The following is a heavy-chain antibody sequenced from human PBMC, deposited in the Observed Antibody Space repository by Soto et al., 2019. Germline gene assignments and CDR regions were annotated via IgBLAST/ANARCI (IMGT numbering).Heavy chain of an antibody. Sequence: HPGGSLRLSCAASGFTFSSYAMSWVRQAPWKGLEWVSTISGSGDGTWYADSVKGRFTISRDNSKNTVYLQMNSLRAEDTAEYYSAKVDYYDNRGYFDFWGQGTLVTVSS. CDR1: GFTFSSYA. CDR2: ISGSGDGT. CDR3: AKVDYYDNRGYFDF. V-gene: IGHV3-23*01. D-gene: IGHD3-22*01. J-gene: IGHJ4*02.